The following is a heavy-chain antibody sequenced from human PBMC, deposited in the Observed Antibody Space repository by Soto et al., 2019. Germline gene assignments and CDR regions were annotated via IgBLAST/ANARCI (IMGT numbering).Heavy chain of an antibody. CDR2: ISSSSSYI. Sequence: GGSLRLSCAASGFTFSSYSMNWVRQAPGKGLEWVSSISSSSSYIYYADSVKGRFTISRDNAKNSLYLQMNSLRAEDTAVYYCARDSTYCSSTSCYTWSAFDIWGQGTMVTVSS. CDR1: GFTFSSYS. CDR3: ARDSTYCSSTSCYTWSAFDI. V-gene: IGHV3-21*01. J-gene: IGHJ3*02. D-gene: IGHD2-2*02.